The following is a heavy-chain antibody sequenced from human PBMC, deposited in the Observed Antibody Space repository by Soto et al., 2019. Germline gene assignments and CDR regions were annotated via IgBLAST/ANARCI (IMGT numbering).Heavy chain of an antibody. J-gene: IGHJ4*02. Sequence: QVQLVQSGAEVKKPGSSVKVSCRASGGTFSSYAISWVRQAPGQGLEWMGGIIPIFGTANYAQKFQGRVTITADESTSTAYMERSSLRSEDTAVYYCARERRDGSYSVLSEAWGQGTLVTVSS. D-gene: IGHD1-26*01. CDR2: IIPIFGTA. CDR3: ARERRDGSYSVLSEA. CDR1: GGTFSSYA. V-gene: IGHV1-69*01.